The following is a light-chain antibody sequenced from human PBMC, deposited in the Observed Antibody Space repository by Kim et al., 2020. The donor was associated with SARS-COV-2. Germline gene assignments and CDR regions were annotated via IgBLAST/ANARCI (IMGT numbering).Light chain of an antibody. CDR2: GAS. CDR3: QQYNTWPYT. Sequence: SGSPGERATLSCRASQSVTTNLAWYQQEPGQAPRLLIYGASTRATGVPARFSGTGSGTEFTLTISSLQSEDFAVYYCQQYNTWPYTFGQGTKLEIK. V-gene: IGKV3-15*01. J-gene: IGKJ2*01. CDR1: QSVTTN.